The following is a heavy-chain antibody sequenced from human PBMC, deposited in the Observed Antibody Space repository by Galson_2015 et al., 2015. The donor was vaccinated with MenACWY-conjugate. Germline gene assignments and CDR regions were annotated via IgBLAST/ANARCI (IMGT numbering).Heavy chain of an antibody. V-gene: IGHV3-30*02. CDR2: IRYDGSNK. CDR3: AKDTAPAAIEGGPRGYYYYMDV. CDR1: GFTFSSYG. D-gene: IGHD2-2*02. J-gene: IGHJ6*03. Sequence: SLRLSCAASGFTFSSYGMHWVRQAPGKGLEWVAFIRYDGSNKYYADSVKGRFTISRDNSKNTLYLQMNSLRAEDTAVYYCAKDTAPAAIEGGPRGYYYYMDVWGKGTTVTVSS.